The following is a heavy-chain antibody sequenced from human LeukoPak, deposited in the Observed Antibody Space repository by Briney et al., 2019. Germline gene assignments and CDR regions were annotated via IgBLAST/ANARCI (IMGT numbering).Heavy chain of an antibody. CDR2: ISAYNGNT. CDR1: GYTFTSYG. J-gene: IGHJ5*02. CDR3: ATRIAARGFDP. V-gene: IGHV1-18*01. Sequence: GASVKVSCKASGYTFTSYGISWVRQAPGQGLEWMGWISAYNGNTNYAQKFQGRVTMTTDTSTSTAYMELRSLRSDDTAVYYCATRIAARGFDPWGQGTLVTVSS. D-gene: IGHD6-6*01.